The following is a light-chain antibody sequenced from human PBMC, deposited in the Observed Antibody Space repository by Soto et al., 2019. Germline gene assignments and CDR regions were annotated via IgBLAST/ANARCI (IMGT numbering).Light chain of an antibody. CDR2: DDN. V-gene: IGLV1-51*01. CDR1: SSNIGGNS. J-gene: IGLJ1*01. CDR3: SSYTSTSTYV. Sequence: QSVMTQPPSVSAAPGQKVTISCSGSSSNIGGNSVSWYQQLPGTAPKLLIYDDNKRPSGIPDRFSGSKSGTSATLGITGFQTGDEADYYCSSYTSTSTYVFASGTKLTVL.